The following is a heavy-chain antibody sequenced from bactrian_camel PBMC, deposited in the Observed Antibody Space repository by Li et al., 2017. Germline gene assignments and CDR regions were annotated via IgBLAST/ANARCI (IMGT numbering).Heavy chain of an antibody. V-gene: IGHV3S1*01. J-gene: IGHJ6*01. CDR1: GYTFSTHC. D-gene: IGHD5*01. CDR2: LDLRSVT. Sequence: HVQLVESGGGSVESGGSLTLSCSASGYTFSTHCAGWFRESPGKEREEVAGLDLRSVTSYGDSVKGRFTISRDTANNTLYLQMNSLKPEDTAMYYCAAEGGYGLSYCQQADYRYWGQGTQVTV. CDR3: AAEGGYGLSYCQQADYRY.